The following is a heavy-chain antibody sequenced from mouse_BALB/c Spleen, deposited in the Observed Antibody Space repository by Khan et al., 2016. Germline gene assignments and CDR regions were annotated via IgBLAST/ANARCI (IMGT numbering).Heavy chain of an antibody. D-gene: IGHD2-1*01. Sequence: EVELVESGGGLVKPGGSLRLSCAASGFTFSVYYMYWVRQTPEKRLEWVATISDGGTYTYYPDSVKGRFTISRANAKNILYLQMSSLKSEDTAMYYCARDRYGNHYYAMDYWGQVTAVTVSS. J-gene: IGHJ4*01. V-gene: IGHV5-4*02. CDR3: ARDRYGNHYYAMDY. CDR1: GFTFSVYY. CDR2: ISDGGTYT.